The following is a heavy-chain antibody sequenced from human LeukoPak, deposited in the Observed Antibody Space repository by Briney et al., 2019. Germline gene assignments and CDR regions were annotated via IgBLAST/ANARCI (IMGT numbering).Heavy chain of an antibody. CDR3: ASKSDSSGWAFDY. J-gene: IGHJ4*02. V-gene: IGHV3-53*01. Sequence: GGSLRLSCAASEFPVSSNYMSWVRPAPGKGLEWVSIIHKGGDTYYADSVKGRFTISRDSSKNTVFLQMNSLRAEDTAVYYCASKSDSSGWAFDYWGQGTLVTVSS. CDR2: IHKGGDT. D-gene: IGHD6-19*01. CDR1: EFPVSSNY.